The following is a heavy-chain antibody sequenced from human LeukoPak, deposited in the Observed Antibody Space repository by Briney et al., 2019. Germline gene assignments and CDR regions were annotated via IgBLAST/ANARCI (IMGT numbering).Heavy chain of an antibody. CDR2: IYYSGST. V-gene: IGHV4-59*01. CDR1: GGSFSGYY. CDR3: ARVGSSWPRSGYYYYMDV. J-gene: IGHJ6*03. Sequence: KPSETLSLTCAVYGGSFSGYYWSWIRQPPGKGLEWIGYIYYSGSTNYNPSLKSRVTISVDTSKNQFSLKLSSVTAADTAVYYCARVGSSWPRSGYYYYMDVWGKGTTVTVSS. D-gene: IGHD6-13*01.